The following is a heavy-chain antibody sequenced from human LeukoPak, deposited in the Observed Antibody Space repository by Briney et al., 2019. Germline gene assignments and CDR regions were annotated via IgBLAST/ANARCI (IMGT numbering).Heavy chain of an antibody. V-gene: IGHV3-33*01. Sequence: PGGSLRLSCAASGFTFSSYGMHWVRQAPGKGLEWVALIWYDGSNKYYVDSVKGRFIISRDNSKNTHYLQMNSLGAEDTAFYYCARAGLGAAADVWGQGTLVTVSS. CDR1: GFTFSSYG. D-gene: IGHD6-13*01. CDR2: IWYDGSNK. CDR3: ARAGLGAAADV. J-gene: IGHJ4*02.